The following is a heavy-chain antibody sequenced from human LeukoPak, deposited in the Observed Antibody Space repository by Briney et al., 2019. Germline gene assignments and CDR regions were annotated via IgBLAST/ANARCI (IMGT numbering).Heavy chain of an antibody. J-gene: IGHJ4*02. V-gene: IGHV3-33*08. CDR3: ARDSSGYIDS. D-gene: IGHD6-19*01. CDR1: GFTFSSYA. CDR2: IWYDESNK. Sequence: PGGSLRLSCAASGFTFSSYAMSWVRQAPGKGLEWVAVIWYDESNKYYADSVKGRFTISRDNSKNTLYLQMNSLRAEDTAVYYCARDSSGYIDSCGQGTLVTVSS.